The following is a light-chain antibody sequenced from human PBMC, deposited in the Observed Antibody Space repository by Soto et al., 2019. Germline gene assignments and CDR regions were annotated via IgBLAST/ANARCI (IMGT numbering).Light chain of an antibody. Sequence: SYELTQPPSVSVAPGQTARISCGGNNIGSKSVHWYQQKPGQAPVLIVYDDRDRPSGIPERFSGSNSGNTATLTISRVEAGDEADYYCQVWNRGSDHLLFCGGTKLTVL. V-gene: IGLV3-21*02. CDR2: DDR. CDR1: NIGSKS. CDR3: QVWNRGSDHLL. J-gene: IGLJ3*02.